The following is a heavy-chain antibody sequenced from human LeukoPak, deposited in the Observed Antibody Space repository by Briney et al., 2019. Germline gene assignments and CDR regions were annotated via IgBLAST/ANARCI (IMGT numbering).Heavy chain of an antibody. CDR2: ISSSGSTI. CDR1: GFTFSSYW. V-gene: IGHV3-48*04. Sequence: QPGGSLRLSCAASGFTFSSYWISWVRQVPGKGLEWVSYISSSGSTIYYADSVKGRFTISRDNAKNSLYLQMNSLRAEDTAVYYCAELGITMIGGVWGKGTTVTISS. J-gene: IGHJ6*04. CDR3: AELGITMIGGV. D-gene: IGHD3-10*02.